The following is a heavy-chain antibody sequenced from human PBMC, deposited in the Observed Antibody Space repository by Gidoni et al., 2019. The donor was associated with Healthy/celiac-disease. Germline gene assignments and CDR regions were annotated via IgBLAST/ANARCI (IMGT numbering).Heavy chain of an antibody. V-gene: IGHV4-31*03. CDR2: IYYSGST. CDR1: GGSLSRGGSS. Sequence: QVQLQESGRGLVKPSQNLSLTGTVSGGSLSRGGSSWSWIRQHPGKGLEWVGYIYYSGSTYYHPSLKSRVTISVDTSTNQCSLKLSSVTAASTAVYYCARWCITMIVVRDWFDPWGQGTLVTVSS. J-gene: IGHJ5*02. D-gene: IGHD3-22*01. CDR3: ARWCITMIVVRDWFDP.